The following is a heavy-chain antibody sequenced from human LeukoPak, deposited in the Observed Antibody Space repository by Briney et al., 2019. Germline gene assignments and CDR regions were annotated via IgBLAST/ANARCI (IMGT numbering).Heavy chain of an antibody. CDR3: ASFDGAVAEP. J-gene: IGHJ5*02. CDR1: GFTFSDYE. D-gene: IGHD6-19*01. V-gene: IGHV3-48*03. Sequence: GGSLRLSCAASGFTFSDYEMNWVRQAPGKGLEWILHISTSGSIIHYADSVKGRFTISRDNAKNSLYLQMNSLRAEDTAVYYCASFDGAVAEPWGQGTLVTVSS. CDR2: ISTSGSII.